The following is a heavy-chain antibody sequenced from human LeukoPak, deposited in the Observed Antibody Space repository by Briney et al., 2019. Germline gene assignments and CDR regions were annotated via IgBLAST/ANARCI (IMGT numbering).Heavy chain of an antibody. CDR3: ARDMVDQGCPDY. Sequence: GASVKVSCKTSGYNFNNFGITWVRQAPGQGPEWMGWINTNTGSPTYAQGFTGRFVFSLDTSVSTAYLQISSLKAEDTAVYFCARDMVDQGCPDYWGQGTLVTVSS. V-gene: IGHV7-4-1*02. CDR1: GYNFNNFG. J-gene: IGHJ4*02. D-gene: IGHD2-15*01. CDR2: INTNTGSP.